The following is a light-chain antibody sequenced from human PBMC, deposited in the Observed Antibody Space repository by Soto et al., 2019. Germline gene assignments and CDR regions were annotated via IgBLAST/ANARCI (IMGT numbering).Light chain of an antibody. J-gene: IGLJ2*01. CDR3: CSYAGSYTLI. V-gene: IGLV2-23*01. Sequence: QSALTQPASVSGSPGQSITISCTGTSSDVGGYNLVSWYQQHPAKAPKLIIYQDTQRPSGVSDRFSGSKSGTTASLTISGLHTEDEADYYCCSYAGSYTLIFGGGTKLTVL. CDR1: SSDVGGYNL. CDR2: QDT.